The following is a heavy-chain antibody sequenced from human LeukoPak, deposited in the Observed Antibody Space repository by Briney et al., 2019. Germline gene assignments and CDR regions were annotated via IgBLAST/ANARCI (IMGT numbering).Heavy chain of an antibody. CDR1: GFTVSSYF. D-gene: IGHD1-26*01. V-gene: IGHV3-53*01. CDR3: ARDSGSYRGHLDN. J-gene: IGHJ4*02. CDR2: SYTGGST. Sequence: PGGSLRLSCAASGFTVSSYFMNWVRQAPGKGLEWVSVSYTGGSTYYADSVKGRFTISRDNSKNTLYLEMDSLRAEDTAVYYCARDSGSYRGHLDNWGQGTLVTVSS.